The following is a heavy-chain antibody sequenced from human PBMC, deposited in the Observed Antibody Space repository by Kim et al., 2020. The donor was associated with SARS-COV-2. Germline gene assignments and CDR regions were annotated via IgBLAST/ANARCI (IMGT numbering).Heavy chain of an antibody. V-gene: IGHV3-21*01. Sequence: GGSLRLSCAASGFTFSSYSMNWVRQAPGKGLEWVSSISSISSYIYYADSVKGRFTISRDNAKNSLYLQMNSLRAEDTAVYYCARGGDISTSADYYYYYYMEVWGKGTTVTVSS. CDR3: ARGGDISTSADYYYYYYMEV. J-gene: IGHJ6*03. D-gene: IGHD2-2*01. CDR2: ISSISSYI. CDR1: GFTFSSYS.